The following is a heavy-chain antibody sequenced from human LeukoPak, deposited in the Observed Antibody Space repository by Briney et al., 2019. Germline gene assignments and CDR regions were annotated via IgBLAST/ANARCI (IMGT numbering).Heavy chain of an antibody. V-gene: IGHV3-11*01. D-gene: IGHD4/OR15-4a*01. CDR2: ITSSGATT. CDR1: GFSFSDSY. CDR3: ARDPAYGDPY. J-gene: IGHJ4*02. Sequence: PGGSLRLSCSASGFSFSDSYMNWFRLSPEKGLEWIAYITSSGATTEYADSVKGRFTISRVNAKNSMYLQMNSLRPEDTAVYYCARDPAYGDPYWGQGTLVTVSS.